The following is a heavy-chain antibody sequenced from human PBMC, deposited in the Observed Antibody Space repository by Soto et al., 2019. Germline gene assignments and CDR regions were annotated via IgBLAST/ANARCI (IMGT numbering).Heavy chain of an antibody. Sequence: PGGSLRLSCAASGFTFSSYAMHLVRQAPGKGLEWVAVISYDGSNKYYADSVKGRFTISRDNSKNTLYLQMNSLGAEDTAVYYCARADCSGGSCYERPLDYWGQGTLVTVS. V-gene: IGHV3-30-3*01. CDR1: GFTFSSYA. J-gene: IGHJ4*02. D-gene: IGHD2-15*01. CDR2: ISYDGSNK. CDR3: ARADCSGGSCYERPLDY.